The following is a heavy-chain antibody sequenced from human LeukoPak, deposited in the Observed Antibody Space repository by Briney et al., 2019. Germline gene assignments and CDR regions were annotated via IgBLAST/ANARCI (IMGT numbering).Heavy chain of an antibody. V-gene: IGHV4-4*07. CDR1: GGSISNDY. Sequence: SETLSLTCTVSGGSISNDYWSWVRQPAGKGLEWIGRIYTSGSTNYNLSLKSRVTISVDKSKNQFSLKLSSVTAADTAVYYCARTSALNGAPSFWGQGTLVTVSS. CDR3: ARTSALNGAPSF. D-gene: IGHD2-8*01. CDR2: IYTSGST. J-gene: IGHJ4*02.